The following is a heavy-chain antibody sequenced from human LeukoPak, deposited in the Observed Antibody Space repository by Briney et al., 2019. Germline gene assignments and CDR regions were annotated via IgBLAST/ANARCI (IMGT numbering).Heavy chain of an antibody. V-gene: IGHV4-39*01. D-gene: IGHD3-22*01. CDR2: IYYSGST. Sequence: AETLSLTCTVSGGSISSSRYYWGWIRQPPGKGRESNGSIYYSGSTYDNPSLKSRVTISVDTSKNKFSLRLSSVTAADTAVYYSARYSASYYSSEGFDYWGQGTLVTVSS. J-gene: IGHJ4*02. CDR3: ARYSASYYSSEGFDY. CDR1: GGSISSSRYY.